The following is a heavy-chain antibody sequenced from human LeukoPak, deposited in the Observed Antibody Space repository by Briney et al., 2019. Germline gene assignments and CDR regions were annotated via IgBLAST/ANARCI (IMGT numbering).Heavy chain of an antibody. D-gene: IGHD3-10*01. Sequence: ASVKVSCKASGYTFTSYGISRVRQDPGQGLEWMGCISALNGKTQYTQKLQGRVTMTTDTSTSTAYMELRSLRSDNTAVYYCARDDPTYYYGSGSYGYWGQGTLVTVSS. CDR3: ARDDPTYYYGSGSYGY. CDR2: ISALNGKT. J-gene: IGHJ4*02. V-gene: IGHV1-18*04. CDR1: GYTFTSYG.